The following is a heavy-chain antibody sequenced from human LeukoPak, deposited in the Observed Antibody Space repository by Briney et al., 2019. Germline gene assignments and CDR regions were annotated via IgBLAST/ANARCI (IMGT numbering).Heavy chain of an antibody. D-gene: IGHD6-19*01. V-gene: IGHV3-30-3*01. CDR3: ARHSFRWSSGWYKYFQH. CDR2: ISYDGCNK. J-gene: IGHJ1*01. CDR1: GFTFSSYA. Sequence: PGGSLRLSCAASGFTFSSYAMHWVRQAPGKGLEWVAVISYDGCNKYYADSVKGRFTISRDNSKNTLYLQMNSLRAEDTAVYYCARHSFRWSSGWYKYFQHWGQGTLVTVSS.